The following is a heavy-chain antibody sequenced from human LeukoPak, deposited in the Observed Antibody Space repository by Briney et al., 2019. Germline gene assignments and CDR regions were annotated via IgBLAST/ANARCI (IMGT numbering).Heavy chain of an antibody. D-gene: IGHD6-13*01. CDR1: GFTFSSYW. V-gene: IGHV3-7*01. CDR2: IKQDGSEK. Sequence: AGGSLRLSCAASGFTFSSYWMSWVRQAPGKGLEWVANIKQDGSEKYYVDSVKGRFTISRDNAKNSLYLQMNSLRAEDTAVYYCARDRYSSSWYTPYGGYYYGMDVWGQGTTVTVSS. CDR3: ARDRYSSSWYTPYGGYYYGMDV. J-gene: IGHJ6*02.